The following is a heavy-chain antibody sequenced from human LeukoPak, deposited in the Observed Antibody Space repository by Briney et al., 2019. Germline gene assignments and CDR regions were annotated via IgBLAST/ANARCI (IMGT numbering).Heavy chain of an antibody. D-gene: IGHD6-19*01. CDR1: GFTFDDYA. V-gene: IGHV3-9*01. Sequence: GGSLRLSCAASGFTFDDYAMRWVRHAPGKGLEWVSGMSGNGGSIACAASVKGRFTISRDNAKNSMYLQINSLRAEDTAVYYCAKVDRIAVAGGSFDIWGQGTMVTVSS. J-gene: IGHJ3*02. CDR3: AKVDRIAVAGGSFDI. CDR2: MSGNGGSI.